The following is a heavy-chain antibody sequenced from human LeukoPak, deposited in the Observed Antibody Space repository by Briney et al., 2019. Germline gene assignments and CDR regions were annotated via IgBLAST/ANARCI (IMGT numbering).Heavy chain of an antibody. CDR1: GFTVSDYS. CDR2: ISGSGSYT. V-gene: IGHV3-23*01. D-gene: IGHD6-13*01. CDR3: ARGGIAAAGSFDY. Sequence: GGSLRLSCAASGFTVSDYSMSWVRQAPGKGLEWVSAISGSGSYTDYADSVKGRFTISRDNSKNALNLQMNSLRAEDTAVYYCARGGIAAAGSFDYWGQGTLVTVSS. J-gene: IGHJ4*02.